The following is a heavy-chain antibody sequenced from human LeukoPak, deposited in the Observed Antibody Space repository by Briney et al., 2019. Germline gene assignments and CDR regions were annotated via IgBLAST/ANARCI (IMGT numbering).Heavy chain of an antibody. D-gene: IGHD3-16*02. CDR3: AVDMITFGGVIVRNFDY. CDR1: GYTFTSYG. CDR2: ISAYNGNT. Sequence: ASVKVSCKASGYTFTSYGISWVRQAPGQGLEWMGWISAYNGNTNYAQKLQGGVTMTTDTSTSTAYMELRSLRSDDTAVYYCAVDMITFGGVIVRNFDYWGQGTLVTVSS. J-gene: IGHJ4*02. V-gene: IGHV1-18*01.